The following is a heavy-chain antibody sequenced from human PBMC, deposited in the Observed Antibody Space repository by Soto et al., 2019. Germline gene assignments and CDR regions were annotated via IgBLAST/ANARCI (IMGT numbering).Heavy chain of an antibody. CDR3: AKDLQSYGDYDYYCYGMDV. Sequence: GGSLRLSCSAXGFTFSSYAMHWVRQAPGKGLEYVSAISSNGGSTYYADSVKGRFTISRDNSKNTLTLQMNSLRADDTAVYSCAKDLQSYGDYDYYCYGMDVWGLGTRVTVSS. V-gene: IGHV3-64*04. J-gene: IGHJ6*02. D-gene: IGHD4-17*01. CDR1: GFTFSSYA. CDR2: ISSNGGST.